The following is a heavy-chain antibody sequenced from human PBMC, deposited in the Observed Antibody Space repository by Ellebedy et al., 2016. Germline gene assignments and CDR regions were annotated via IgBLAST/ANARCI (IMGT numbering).Heavy chain of an antibody. CDR2: IYPGDSDT. CDR3: ARRPSYEGDAFDI. CDR1: GYSFTTYW. Sequence: GESLKISCKGSGYSFTTYWIGWVRQMPGKGLEWMGIIYPGDSDTRYSPSFQGQVTISDDKSISTAYLQWNSLKASDTAMYFCARRPSYEGDAFDIWGQGTMVTVSS. V-gene: IGHV5-51*01. J-gene: IGHJ3*02. D-gene: IGHD3-22*01.